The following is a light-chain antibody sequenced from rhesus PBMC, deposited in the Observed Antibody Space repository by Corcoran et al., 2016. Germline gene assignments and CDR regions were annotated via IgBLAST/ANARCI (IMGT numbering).Light chain of an antibody. Sequence: DIQMTQSPSSLSASVGDRVTITCRTSENVNTYLNWYQQKPGKAPKLLIYQASTLQSGVQSMFSGSGSGTDYTFTINSLQSEDVATYYCQHNYGTPWTFGQWTKVEIK. CDR3: QHNYGTPWT. CDR1: ENVNTY. V-gene: IGKV1-74*01. CDR2: QAS. J-gene: IGKJ1*01.